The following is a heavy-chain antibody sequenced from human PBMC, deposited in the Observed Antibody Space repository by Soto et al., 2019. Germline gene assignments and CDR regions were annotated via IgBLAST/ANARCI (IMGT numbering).Heavy chain of an antibody. D-gene: IGHD1-7*01. CDR3: VRRVSGNYDY. CDR2: ISSNGGTT. J-gene: IGHJ4*02. Sequence: EVQLAEAGGNMVQPGGSLRLSCVASGFTFNNYDMHWVRQAPGKGLEYVSCISSNGGTTYYGNSVKGRFTISRDTSKNTLYLQMGSLRPEDMAVYYCVRRVSGNYDYWGQGTLVTVSS. V-gene: IGHV3-64*01. CDR1: GFTFNNYD.